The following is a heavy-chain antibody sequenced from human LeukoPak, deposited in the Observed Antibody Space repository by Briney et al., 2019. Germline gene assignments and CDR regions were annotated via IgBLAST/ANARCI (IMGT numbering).Heavy chain of an antibody. D-gene: IGHD3-3*01. J-gene: IGHJ4*02. CDR1: GVSISSSSYY. V-gene: IGHV4-39*07. CDR3: ARAGYDFWSGYYYLDY. CDR2: IYYSGST. Sequence: PSETLSLTCTVSGVSISSSSYYWGWIRQPPGKGLKWIGSIYYSGSTYYNPSLKSRVTISVDTSKNQFSLKLSSVTAADTAVYYCARAGYDFWSGYYYLDYWGQGTLVTVSS.